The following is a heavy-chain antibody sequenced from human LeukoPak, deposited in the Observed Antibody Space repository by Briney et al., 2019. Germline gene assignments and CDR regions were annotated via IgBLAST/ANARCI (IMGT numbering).Heavy chain of an antibody. J-gene: IGHJ4*02. CDR2: ISSSSSTI. CDR3: ARSTEYDILTGYLAVHR. CDR1: GFIFSHYS. Sequence: GGSLRLSCAASGFIFSHYSMNWVRQAPGKGLEWVSYISSSSSTIYYADSVKGRFTISRDNAKNSLYLQMNSLRAEDTAVYYCARSTEYDILTGYLAVHRWGQGTLVTVSS. V-gene: IGHV3-48*01. D-gene: IGHD3-9*01.